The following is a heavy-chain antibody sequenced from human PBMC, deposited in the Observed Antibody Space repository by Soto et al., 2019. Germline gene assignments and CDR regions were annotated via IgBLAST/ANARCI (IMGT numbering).Heavy chain of an antibody. Sequence: GGSLRLSCAASECTFSNYAMSWVRQAPGKGLEWVSAISYGGGTTYYADSVKGRFTISRDNSKNTLDLQMNSRRAEDTAVYYCAKTPGYYYDSTGYHFDYWGQGTLVTVSS. J-gene: IGHJ4*02. CDR1: ECTFSNYA. V-gene: IGHV3-23*01. D-gene: IGHD3-22*01. CDR2: ISYGGGTT. CDR3: AKTPGYYYDSTGYHFDY.